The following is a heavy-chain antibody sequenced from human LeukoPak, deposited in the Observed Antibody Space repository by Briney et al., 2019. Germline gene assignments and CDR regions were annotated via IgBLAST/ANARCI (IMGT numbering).Heavy chain of an antibody. CDR1: GGSISSYY. V-gene: IGHV4-59*01. Sequence: SETLSLTCTVSGGSISSYYWSWIRQPPGKGLEWIGYIYYSGSTNYDPSLKSRVTISVDTSKNQFSLKLSSVTAADTAVYYCARDHGFGELDYWGQGTLVTVSS. D-gene: IGHD3-10*01. CDR2: IYYSGST. J-gene: IGHJ4*02. CDR3: ARDHGFGELDY.